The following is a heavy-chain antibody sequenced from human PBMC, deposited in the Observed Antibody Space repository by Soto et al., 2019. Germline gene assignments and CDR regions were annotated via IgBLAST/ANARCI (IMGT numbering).Heavy chain of an antibody. D-gene: IGHD3-22*01. CDR2: MYTSGST. Sequence: SETLSLTCTVSGGSFNGYYGSCIRQPAGKGLESIGRMYTSGSTNYNPSLKSRVTMSIDTSENQFSLKLTSVTAADTAVYYCARGILMDYYDSSGYYFDYWGQGTPVTVSS. J-gene: IGHJ4*02. CDR3: ARGILMDYYDSSGYYFDY. V-gene: IGHV4-4*07. CDR1: GGSFNGYY.